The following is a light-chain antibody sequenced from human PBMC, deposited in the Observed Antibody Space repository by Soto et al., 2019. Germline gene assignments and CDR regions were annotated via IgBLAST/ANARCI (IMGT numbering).Light chain of an antibody. J-gene: IGKJ1*01. V-gene: IGKV1-27*01. Sequence: DIQMTQSPSSLSASVRDRVTITCRASQGISNYLAWYQQKPGKVPKLLIYAASTLQSGVPSRFSGSGSGTDFTLTISRLQPEDVANYYCQKYDSAPWTFGQGTKVEIK. CDR2: AAS. CDR1: QGISNY. CDR3: QKYDSAPWT.